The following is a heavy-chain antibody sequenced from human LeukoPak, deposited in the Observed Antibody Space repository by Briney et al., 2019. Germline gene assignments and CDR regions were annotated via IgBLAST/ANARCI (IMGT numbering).Heavy chain of an antibody. CDR2: ISSSSSYI. V-gene: IGHV3-21*01. CDR3: ARGAGIVVVPAAMSNWFDP. D-gene: IGHD2-2*01. CDR1: GFTFSSYS. J-gene: IGHJ5*02. Sequence: GGSLRLSCAASGFTFSSYSMNWVRQAPGKGLEWVSSISSSSSYIYYADSVKGRFTISRDNAKNSLYLQMNSLRAEDTAVYYCARGAGIVVVPAAMSNWFDPWGQGTLVTVSS.